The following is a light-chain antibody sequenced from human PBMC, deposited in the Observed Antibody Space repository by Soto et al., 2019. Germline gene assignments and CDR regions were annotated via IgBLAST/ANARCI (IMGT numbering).Light chain of an antibody. CDR2: DNT. Sequence: QSVLTQPPSVSGAPGQRVTISCTGSSSNIGAAYDVHWYQQVPGTAPKVLIYDNTKRPSGVPDRFSGSKADTSASLAITGLQAEDEADYYCQSYDTSLSAYVFGSGTKLTVL. V-gene: IGLV1-40*01. J-gene: IGLJ1*01. CDR3: QSYDTSLSAYV. CDR1: SSNIGAAYD.